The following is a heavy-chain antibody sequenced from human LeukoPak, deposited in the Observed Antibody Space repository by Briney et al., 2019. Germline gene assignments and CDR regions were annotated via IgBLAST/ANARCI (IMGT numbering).Heavy chain of an antibody. D-gene: IGHD3-22*01. CDR3: ARGTDLDASGYVDY. Sequence: GGSLRLSCADSGFVFSDCWMTWVRQTPRKGLEWVANVKQDGSEKDYVDSVKGRFTISRDNAKNSLYLQMNSLRAEDTGVYYCARGTDLDASGYVDYWGQGTLVTVSS. CDR2: VKQDGSEK. CDR1: GFVFSDCW. J-gene: IGHJ4*02. V-gene: IGHV3-7*03.